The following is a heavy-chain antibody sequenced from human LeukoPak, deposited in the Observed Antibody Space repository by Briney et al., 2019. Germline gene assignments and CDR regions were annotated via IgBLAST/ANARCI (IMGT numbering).Heavy chain of an antibody. Sequence: SVKVSCKASGGTFSSYAISWVRQAPGQGLEWMGGIIPIFGTANYAQKFQGRVTITTDESTSTAYMELSSLRSEDTAVYYCARETYYYDSSGYYWSPIDAFDIWGQGTMVTVSS. CDR1: GGTFSSYA. J-gene: IGHJ3*02. D-gene: IGHD3-22*01. V-gene: IGHV1-69*05. CDR2: IIPIFGTA. CDR3: ARETYYYDSSGYYWSPIDAFDI.